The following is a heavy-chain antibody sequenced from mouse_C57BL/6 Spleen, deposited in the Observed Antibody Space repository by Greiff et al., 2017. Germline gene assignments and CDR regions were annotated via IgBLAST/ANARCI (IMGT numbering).Heavy chain of an antibody. CDR2: IYPSDSET. CDR3: ARLVTTRVYFDY. V-gene: IGHV1-61*01. Sequence: QVQLQQPGAELVRPGSSVKLSCKASGYTFTSYWMDWVQQRPGQGLEWIGNIYPSDSETHYNQKLKDKATLTVDKSSSTAYMQLSSLTAVDSAVYYSARLVTTRVYFDYWGQGTTLTVSS. D-gene: IGHD2-2*01. CDR1: GYTFTSYW. J-gene: IGHJ2*01.